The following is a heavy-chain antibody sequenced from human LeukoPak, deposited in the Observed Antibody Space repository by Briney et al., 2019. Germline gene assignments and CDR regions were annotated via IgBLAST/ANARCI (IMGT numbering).Heavy chain of an antibody. CDR2: IYYSGST. CDR3: ARGFMVRGVTTFDY. D-gene: IGHD3-10*01. J-gene: IGHJ4*02. CDR1: GGSISSGGYYY. Sequence: SETLSLTCSVSGGSISSGGYYYWSWIRQHPGTGLEWIGYIYYSGSTYYNPSLKSRVTISVVTPKNQFSLKLSSVTAADTAVYYCARGFMVRGVTTFDYWGQGTLVTVSS. V-gene: IGHV4-31*03.